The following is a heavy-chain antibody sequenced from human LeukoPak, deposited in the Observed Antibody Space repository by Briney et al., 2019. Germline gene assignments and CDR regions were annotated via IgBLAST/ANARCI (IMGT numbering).Heavy chain of an antibody. D-gene: IGHD3-22*01. V-gene: IGHV3-74*01. CDR3: VIFRSYYDNSGLSH. CDR2: INREGFST. CDR1: GLTINKYW. Sequence: GGSLRLSCAVSGLTINKYWMHWVRQAPGKGLVWVSVINREGFSTFYADSVKGRFSISRDNAKNTLYLRMNSLKVEDTAIYYCVIFRSYYDNSGLSHWGQGARVTVST. J-gene: IGHJ4*02.